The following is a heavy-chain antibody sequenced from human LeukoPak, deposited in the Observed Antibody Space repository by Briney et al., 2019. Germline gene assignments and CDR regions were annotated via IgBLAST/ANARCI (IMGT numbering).Heavy chain of an antibody. CDR3: ARDVSLAFDI. V-gene: IGHV3-33*01. Sequence: PGGSLRLSCAASGFTFRSYGMHWVRQAPGKGLEWVAVIWYDGNNKYYADSVKGRFTISRDNAKNTLYLQINSLRAEDTAVYYCARDVSLAFDIWGQGTMVTVSS. J-gene: IGHJ3*02. CDR2: IWYDGNNK. D-gene: IGHD3-16*02. CDR1: GFTFRSYG.